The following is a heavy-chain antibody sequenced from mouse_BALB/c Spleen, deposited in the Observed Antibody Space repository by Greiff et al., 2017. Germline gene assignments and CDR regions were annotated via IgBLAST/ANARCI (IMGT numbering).Heavy chain of an antibody. Sequence: QVQLQQSGAELMKPGASVKISCKATGYTFSSYWIEWVKQRPGHGLEWIGEILPGSGSTNYNEKFKGKATFTADTSSNTAYMQLSSLTSEDSAVYYCARGVRLRGNYFDYWGQGTTLTVSS. J-gene: IGHJ2*01. CDR3: ARGVRLRGNYFDY. D-gene: IGHD1-2*01. CDR1: GYTFSSYW. CDR2: ILPGSGST. V-gene: IGHV1-9*01.